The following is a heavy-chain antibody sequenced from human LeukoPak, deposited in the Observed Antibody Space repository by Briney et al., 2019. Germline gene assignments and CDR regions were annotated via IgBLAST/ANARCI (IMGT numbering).Heavy chain of an antibody. CDR2: IYYTGST. V-gene: IGHV4-39*01. CDR3: ARHKYSCWYLGFAY. D-gene: IGHD6-13*01. J-gene: IGHJ4*02. Sequence: SETLSLTCTVSGGSISNSDYYWGWIRQPPGKGLEWIGSIYYTGSTYYNPSLKSRVTISVDTSKIQFSLKLTSVTAADTAVYYCARHKYSCWYLGFAYWGQGALVTVSS. CDR1: GGSISNSDYY.